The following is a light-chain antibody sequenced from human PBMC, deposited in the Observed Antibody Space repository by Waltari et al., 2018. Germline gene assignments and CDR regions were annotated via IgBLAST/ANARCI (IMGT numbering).Light chain of an antibody. J-gene: IGKJ1*01. Sequence: EIVLTQSPATLSLSPGERATLSCRASQSVSSYLAWYQQKPGQAPRLLIYDASNRATAIPARFSCSGSGTDFTLTISSLEPEDFAVYYFQQRSNWPPTFGQGTKVEIK. CDR3: QQRSNWPPT. CDR1: QSVSSY. V-gene: IGKV3-11*01. CDR2: DAS.